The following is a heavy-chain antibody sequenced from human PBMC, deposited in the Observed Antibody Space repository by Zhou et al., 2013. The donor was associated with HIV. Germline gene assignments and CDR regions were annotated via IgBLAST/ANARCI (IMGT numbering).Heavy chain of an antibody. CDR1: GDTFSNYA. Sequence: QVQLVQSGAEVKKPGSSVKVSCKASGDTFSNYAIYWVRQAPGQGLQWMGGIIPIFGTPNYAQKFQGRVTITADKSTSTAYMELSSLRSEDTAVYYCARGPYSSSSAYYYYYMDVWGKGTTVTVSS. CDR3: ARGPYSSSSAYYYYYMDV. V-gene: IGHV1-69*14. D-gene: IGHD6-6*01. J-gene: IGHJ6*03. CDR2: IIPIFGTP.